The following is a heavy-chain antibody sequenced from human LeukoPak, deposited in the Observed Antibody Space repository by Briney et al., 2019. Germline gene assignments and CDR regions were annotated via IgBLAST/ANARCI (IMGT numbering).Heavy chain of an antibody. CDR3: ARDRDCSSTSCDSGYLGAFDI. Sequence: ASVTVSCKASGYTFTSYYMHWVRQAPGQGLEWMGIINPSGGSTSYAQKFQGRATMTRDTSTSTVYMELSSLRSEDTAVYYCARDRDCSSTSCDSGYLGAFDIWGQGTMVTVSS. V-gene: IGHV1-46*01. J-gene: IGHJ3*02. D-gene: IGHD2-2*01. CDR1: GYTFTSYY. CDR2: INPSGGST.